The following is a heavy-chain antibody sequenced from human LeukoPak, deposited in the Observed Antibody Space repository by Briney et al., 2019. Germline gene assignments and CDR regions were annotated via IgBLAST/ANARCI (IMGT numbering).Heavy chain of an antibody. V-gene: IGHV4-59*11. CDR1: GGSISGHY. CDR2: IYSSGST. D-gene: IGHD3-3*01. Sequence: PSGTLSLTCSVSGGSISGHYWSWIRQPPGKVLEYIGNIYSSGSTYYNPSLKSRLTISLDTSKNQFSLRLTSVSAADTAVYYCAREGGVARPDLDSWGQGILVAVSS. CDR3: AREGGVARPDLDS. J-gene: IGHJ4*02.